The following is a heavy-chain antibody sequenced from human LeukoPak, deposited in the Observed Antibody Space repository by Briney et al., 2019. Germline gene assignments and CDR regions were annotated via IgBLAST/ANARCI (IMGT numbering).Heavy chain of an antibody. CDR3: ARGRDGYNFLNRGEYYYFDY. J-gene: IGHJ4*02. CDR2: IYTSGST. Sequence: SETLSLTCTVSGGSISSYYWSWIRQPAGKGLEWIGRIYTSGSTNYNPSLKSRVAMSVDTSKNQFSLDLTSVTAADAAVYYCARGRDGYNFLNRGEYYYFDYWGQGTLVTVSS. V-gene: IGHV4-4*07. CDR1: GGSISSYY. D-gene: IGHD5-24*01.